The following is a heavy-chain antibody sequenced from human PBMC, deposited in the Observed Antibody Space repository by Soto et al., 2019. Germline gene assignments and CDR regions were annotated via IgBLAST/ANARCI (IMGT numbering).Heavy chain of an antibody. CDR3: AREADNCGSDY. J-gene: IGHJ4*01. Sequence: QVQLQESGPGLVKPSETLSLTCSVSGDSIHSYYWTWIRQPPGTGLEWIGYIYYSGSTSYNPSLESRVTFSVDRSKNQFSLSLRSVTAADTAVYYCAREADNCGSDYWGHGTLVTVSP. CDR1: GDSIHSYY. V-gene: IGHV4-59*01. D-gene: IGHD1-1*01. CDR2: IYYSGST.